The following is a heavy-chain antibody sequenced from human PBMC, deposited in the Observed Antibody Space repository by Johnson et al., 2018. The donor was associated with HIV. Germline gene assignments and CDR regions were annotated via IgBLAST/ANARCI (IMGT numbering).Heavy chain of an antibody. Sequence: VQLVESGGDLVQPGGSLRLSCAASGFTFNNYWMSWVRQAPGKGLEWVGRIRNKANSYTTEYAASVRGRFTISRDDSKNSLYLQMNSLKTEDTAVYYCARRGDFGAYYPFDFWGQGTMVTVSS. V-gene: IGHV3-72*01. CDR2: IRNKANSYTT. CDR3: ARRGDFGAYYPFDF. D-gene: IGHD4/OR15-4a*01. J-gene: IGHJ3*01. CDR1: GFTFNNYW.